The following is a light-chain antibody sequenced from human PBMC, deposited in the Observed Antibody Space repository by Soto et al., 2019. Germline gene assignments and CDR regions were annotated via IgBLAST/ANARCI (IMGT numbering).Light chain of an antibody. J-gene: IGKJ3*01. CDR2: SGS. Sequence: DIVMTQSPLSLPVTPGEPASISCRSSQSLLHNNGYNYLDWYLQKPGQSPQLLIYSGSNRASGVPDRFSGSGSGTDFTLKITRVEAEDVGVYYCMQSLQTPFTFGPGTKLYIK. CDR3: MQSLQTPFT. V-gene: IGKV2-28*01. CDR1: QSLLHNNGYNY.